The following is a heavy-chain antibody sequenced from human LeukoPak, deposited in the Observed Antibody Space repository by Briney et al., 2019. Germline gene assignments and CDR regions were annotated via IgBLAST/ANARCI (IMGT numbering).Heavy chain of an antibody. D-gene: IGHD6-19*01. CDR2: IRHDGSAR. Sequence: PGGSLRLSCAASGFTFNSYWMTWVRQAPGKGLEWVANIRHDGSARYYGDSVKGRFTISRDDAKNSLFLQMNSLRADDTALYYCARDNSGFDYWGQGTLVTVSS. V-gene: IGHV3-7*01. J-gene: IGHJ4*02. CDR1: GFTFNSYW. CDR3: ARDNSGFDY.